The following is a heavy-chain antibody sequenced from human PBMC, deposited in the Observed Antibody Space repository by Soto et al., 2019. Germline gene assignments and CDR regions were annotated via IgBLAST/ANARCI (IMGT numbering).Heavy chain of an antibody. Sequence: GGSLRLFCAASGFTFDDYAMHWVRQAPGKGLERVSGNSWNSGSIGYADSVKGRFTISRDNAENTLYLQMNSLRAEDTFFYYCVGLRGGSIVTYGMDVGGQGTTVTVSS. CDR2: NSWNSGSI. J-gene: IGHJ6*02. CDR1: GFTFDDYA. CDR3: VGLRGGSIVTYGMDV. D-gene: IGHD2-21*01. V-gene: IGHV3-9*01.